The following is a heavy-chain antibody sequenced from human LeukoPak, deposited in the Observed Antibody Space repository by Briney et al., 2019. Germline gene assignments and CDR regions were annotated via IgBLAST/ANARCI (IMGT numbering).Heavy chain of an antibody. D-gene: IGHD1-26*01. V-gene: IGHV3-23*01. Sequence: GGSLRLSCAASEFTFMNYVVSWVRQAPGKGLEWVSSITGSGTATYYADSVRGRVIISRDNSKNTLYLQINTLRADDTAVYYCVKSTHSYYTHAFDIWGQGTLVVVSS. J-gene: IGHJ3*02. CDR2: ITGSGTAT. CDR1: EFTFMNYV. CDR3: VKSTHSYYTHAFDI.